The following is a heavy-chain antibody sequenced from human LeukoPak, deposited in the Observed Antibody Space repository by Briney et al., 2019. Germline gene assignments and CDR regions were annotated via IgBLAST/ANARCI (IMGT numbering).Heavy chain of an antibody. D-gene: IGHD3-22*01. J-gene: IGHJ5*02. Sequence: ASVKVSCKVAGYSLTKFSMHWVRQAPGEGLEWMGGFDPEDGETIYAQKFQGRVTMTEDTSTNTAYMELSSLRSEDTAVYYCATSGSGSYFNWFDPWGQGTLVTVSS. CDR3: ATSGSGSYFNWFDP. V-gene: IGHV1-24*01. CDR2: FDPEDGET. CDR1: GYSLTKFS.